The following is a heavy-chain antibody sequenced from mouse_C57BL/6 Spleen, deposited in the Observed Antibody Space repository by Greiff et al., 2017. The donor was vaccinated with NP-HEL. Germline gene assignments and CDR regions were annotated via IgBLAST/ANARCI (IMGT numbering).Heavy chain of an antibody. V-gene: IGHV1-82*01. CDR3: ARWGYDGYYENAMDY. CDR2: IYPGDGDT. J-gene: IGHJ4*01. Sequence: VQLQQSGPELVKPGASVKISCKASGYAFSSSWMNWVKQRPGKGLEWIGRIYPGDGDTNYNGKVTGKALLSADKSSSTAKLHLLSLTSEDSAVYFCARWGYDGYYENAMDYWGQGTSVTVSS. CDR1: GYAFSSSW. D-gene: IGHD2-3*01.